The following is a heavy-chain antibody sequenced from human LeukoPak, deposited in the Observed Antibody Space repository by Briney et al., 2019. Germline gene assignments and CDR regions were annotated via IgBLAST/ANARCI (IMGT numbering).Heavy chain of an antibody. CDR3: AKAAAAPGFDF. Sequence: GGSLRLSCAASGFTFSSYWMSWVRQAPGEGLEWVAKINQDGTEKAYVDSVRGRLTISRDNAKNSLFLQMNSLRAEDTAVYYCAKAAAAPGFDFWGQGTLVTVSS. CDR1: GFTFSSYW. V-gene: IGHV3-7*03. CDR2: INQDGTEK. J-gene: IGHJ4*02. D-gene: IGHD6-13*01.